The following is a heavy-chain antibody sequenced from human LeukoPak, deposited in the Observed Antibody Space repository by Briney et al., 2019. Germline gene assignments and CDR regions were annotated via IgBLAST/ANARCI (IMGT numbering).Heavy chain of an antibody. CDR2: IYYSGST. CDR1: GGSISSYY. Sequence: SETLPLTCTVSGGSISSYYWSWIRQPPGKGLEWIGYIYYSGSTNYNPSLKSRVTISVDTSKNQFSLKLSSVTAADTAVYYCARGTGWFGELLPLDYWGQGTLVTVSS. CDR3: ARGTGWFGELLPLDY. D-gene: IGHD3-10*01. J-gene: IGHJ4*02. V-gene: IGHV4-59*01.